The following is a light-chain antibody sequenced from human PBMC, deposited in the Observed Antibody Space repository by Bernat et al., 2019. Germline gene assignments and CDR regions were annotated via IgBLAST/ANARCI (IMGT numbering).Light chain of an antibody. CDR2: DVN. Sequence: QSALTQPASVSGSPGQSITISCTGTSSDVGGHDHVAWYQQRPGRAPKLLNYDVNIRPSGVSNRFSGSKSGNTASLTISGLQAEDEADYHCGSYSTTSTQVFGGVTKLTVL. V-gene: IGLV2-14*01. CDR1: SSDVGGHDH. CDR3: GSYSTTSTQV. J-gene: IGLJ2*01.